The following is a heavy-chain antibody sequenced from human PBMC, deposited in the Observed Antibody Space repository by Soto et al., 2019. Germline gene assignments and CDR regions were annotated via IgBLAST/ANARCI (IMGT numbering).Heavy chain of an antibody. Sequence: VASVKVSCKASGYTFTSYGISWMRQAPGQGLEWMGWISAYNGNTNYAQKLQGRVTMTTDTSTSTAYMELRSLRSDDTAVYYCARDPAGTYYDFWSGYRPKYYYYGMDVWGQGTTVTVSS. CDR2: ISAYNGNT. V-gene: IGHV1-18*01. CDR1: GYTFTSYG. CDR3: ARDPAGTYYDFWSGYRPKYYYYGMDV. D-gene: IGHD3-3*01. J-gene: IGHJ6*02.